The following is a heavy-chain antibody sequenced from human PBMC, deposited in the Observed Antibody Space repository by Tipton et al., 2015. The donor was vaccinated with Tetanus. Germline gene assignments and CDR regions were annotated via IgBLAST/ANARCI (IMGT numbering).Heavy chain of an antibody. Sequence: QMQLVQSGAEVRKPGASVKVSCKASGYTFIDYYMHWVRQAPGQGLEWMGWINPNSGGTNYAQKFQGRVTMTRDTSITTAYMELSRLRSDDTAVYYCARDRGDYIYYGMDVWGPGTTVTVS. CDR1: GYTFIDYY. V-gene: IGHV1-2*02. D-gene: IGHD3-22*01. J-gene: IGHJ6*02. CDR2: INPNSGGT. CDR3: ARDRGDYIYYGMDV.